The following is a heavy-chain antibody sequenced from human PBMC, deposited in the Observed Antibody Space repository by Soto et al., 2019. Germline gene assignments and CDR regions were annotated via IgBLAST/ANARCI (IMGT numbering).Heavy chain of an antibody. Sequence: EVQLVESGGGLVQPGGSLRLSCAASGFNFSDYWMTWVRQAPGNGLEWVANIKQDESEKYYVDSVKGRFTISRDNTKKSLFLQMNSLRAEDTAVYFGVRDIGYFGECPFDYWGQGALVTVSS. V-gene: IGHV3-7*01. D-gene: IGHD3-10*01. CDR1: GFNFSDYW. CDR2: IKQDESEK. CDR3: VRDIGYFGECPFDY. J-gene: IGHJ4*02.